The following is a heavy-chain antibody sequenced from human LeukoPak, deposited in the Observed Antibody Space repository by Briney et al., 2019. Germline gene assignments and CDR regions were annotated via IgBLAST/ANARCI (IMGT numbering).Heavy chain of an antibody. J-gene: IGHJ4*02. D-gene: IGHD6-13*01. CDR3: ARWATAAAGTIDY. CDR1: VFTFSSYW. Sequence: GGSLRLSCAASVFTFSSYWMSWVRQAPGKGLEWVANIKKDGSEKYYVDSVKGRFTISRDNAKNSLYLQMNSLRAEDTAVYYCARWATAAAGTIDYWGQGTLITVSS. V-gene: IGHV3-7*01. CDR2: IKKDGSEK.